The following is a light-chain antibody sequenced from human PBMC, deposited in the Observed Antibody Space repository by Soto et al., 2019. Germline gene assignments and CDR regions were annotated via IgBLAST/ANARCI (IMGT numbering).Light chain of an antibody. Sequence: EIVLTQSPATLSLSPGESATLSCRASQSVSTYLAWYQQKVGQAPRLLIYDASNRATGIPARFSGSGSGTDFILTISSLETEDFAVYHCQQRSNWPYTFGQGTKVEIK. J-gene: IGKJ2*01. CDR2: DAS. V-gene: IGKV3-11*01. CDR1: QSVSTY. CDR3: QQRSNWPYT.